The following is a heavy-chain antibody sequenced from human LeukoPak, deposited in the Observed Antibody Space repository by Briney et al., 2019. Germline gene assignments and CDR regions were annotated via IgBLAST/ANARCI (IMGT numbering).Heavy chain of an antibody. CDR3: AKDLDSSSWYYYYYGMDV. Sequence: GSLRLSCAASGFTFSSYAMSWVRQAPGKGLEWVSAISGSGGSTYYADSVKGRFTISRDNSKNTLYLQMNSLRAEDTAVYYCAKDLDSSSWYYYYYGMDVWGQGTTVTVSS. CDR2: ISGSGGST. J-gene: IGHJ6*02. D-gene: IGHD6-13*01. CDR1: GFTFSSYA. V-gene: IGHV3-23*01.